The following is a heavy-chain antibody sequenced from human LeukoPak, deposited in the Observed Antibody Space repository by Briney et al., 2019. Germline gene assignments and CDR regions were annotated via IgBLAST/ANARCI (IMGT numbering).Heavy chain of an antibody. Sequence: PSETLSLTCTVSGGSIGSSHYYWGWIRQPPGKGLEWMGSMYYSGSTYYNPSLKSRVTISVDTSKNQFSLKLRSVTAADTAVYYCAREFIAGATVEYWGQGTLVTVSS. CDR1: GGSIGSSHYY. V-gene: IGHV4-39*07. D-gene: IGHD1-26*01. CDR3: AREFIAGATVEY. J-gene: IGHJ4*02. CDR2: MYYSGST.